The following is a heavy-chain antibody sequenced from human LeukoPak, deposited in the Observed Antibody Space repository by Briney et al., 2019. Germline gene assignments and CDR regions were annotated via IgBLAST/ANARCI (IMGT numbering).Heavy chain of an antibody. J-gene: IGHJ4*02. Sequence: GASVKVSCKASGYTFTSYDINWVRQATGQGLEWMGWMNPNSGNTGYAQKFQGRVTMTRDTSISTAYMELSRLRSDDTAVYYCARLPPGGDRYFDYWGQGTLVTVSS. CDR3: ARLPPGGDRYFDY. CDR1: GYTFTSYD. CDR2: MNPNSGNT. V-gene: IGHV1-8*01. D-gene: IGHD3-16*01.